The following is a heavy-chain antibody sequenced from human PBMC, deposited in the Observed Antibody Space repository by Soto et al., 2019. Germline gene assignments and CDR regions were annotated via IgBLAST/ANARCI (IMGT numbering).Heavy chain of an antibody. CDR3: AKGGRGGWLDY. V-gene: IGHV3-33*06. J-gene: IGHJ4*02. CDR2: IWYNGSKK. Sequence: SLTPACPAAGFTLSSYGMRWDRQAPGKGVEWVAGIWYNGSKKNYADSVKGRITISRDNSKNTLYLQMNSVRAEDKGVYYCAKGGRGGWLDYWGQGTLVTVSS. D-gene: IGHD6-19*01. CDR1: GFTLSSYG.